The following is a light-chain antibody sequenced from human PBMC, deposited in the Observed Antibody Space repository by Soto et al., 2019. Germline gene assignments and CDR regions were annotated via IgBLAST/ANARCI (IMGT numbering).Light chain of an antibody. Sequence: EIVLTQSPATLSLSPGERATLSCRASQSVSSYLAWYQQKPGQAPRFLIYGASTRATGIPARFRGSGSGTEFTLTIDSLQSEDFAVYHCQQYNDWPPAFGGGTKVAIK. J-gene: IGKJ4*01. CDR2: GAS. V-gene: IGKV3-15*01. CDR3: QQYNDWPPA. CDR1: QSVSSY.